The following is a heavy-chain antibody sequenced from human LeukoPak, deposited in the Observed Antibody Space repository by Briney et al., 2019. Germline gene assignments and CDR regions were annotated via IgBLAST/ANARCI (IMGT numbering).Heavy chain of an antibody. CDR3: ARTNYGILTGYNWFDP. V-gene: IGHV2-70*01. CDR1: GFSLSTSGMC. D-gene: IGHD3-9*01. Sequence: SGPTLVNPTQTLTLTCTFSGFSLSTSGMCVSWIRQPPGKALGWLALIDWDDDKYYSTSLKTRLTISKDTSKNQVVLTMTNMDPVDTATYYCARTNYGILTGYNWFDPWGQGTLVTVSS. J-gene: IGHJ5*02. CDR2: IDWDDDK.